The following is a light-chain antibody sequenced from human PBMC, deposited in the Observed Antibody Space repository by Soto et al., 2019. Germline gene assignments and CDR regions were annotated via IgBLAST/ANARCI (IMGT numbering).Light chain of an antibody. Sequence: IVLTQSPVTLSLSPGERATLSCRASQNISSYLIWYQQKPGQAPRLLMYDVSNRATGIPARFSGSGSGTDFTLTISSLEPEDLAVYYGQQRSNWPRTFGQGTKVEIK. CDR1: QNISSY. CDR2: DVS. CDR3: QQRSNWPRT. V-gene: IGKV3-11*01. J-gene: IGKJ1*01.